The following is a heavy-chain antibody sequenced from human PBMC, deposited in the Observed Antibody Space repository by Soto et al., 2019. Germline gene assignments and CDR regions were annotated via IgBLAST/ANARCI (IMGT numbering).Heavy chain of an antibody. CDR2: IIPIFGTA. V-gene: IGHV1-69*12. CDR1: GGTFSSYA. Sequence: QVQLVQSGAEVKKPGSSVKVSCKASGGTFSSYAISWVRQAPGQGLEWMGGIIPIFGTANYAQKFQGRVTITADESTSTAYMELGSLRSEDTAVYYCAREEGYDSSGYMVGPFDYWGQGTLVTVSS. CDR3: AREEGYDSSGYMVGPFDY. J-gene: IGHJ4*02. D-gene: IGHD3-22*01.